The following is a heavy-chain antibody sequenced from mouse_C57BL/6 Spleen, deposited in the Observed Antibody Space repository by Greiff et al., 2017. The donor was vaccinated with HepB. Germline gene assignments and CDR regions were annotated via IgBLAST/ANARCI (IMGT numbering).Heavy chain of an antibody. J-gene: IGHJ4*01. V-gene: IGHV5-9-1*02. CDR3: TRGGNYSFYAMDY. Sequence: EVKLVESGEGLVKPGGSLKLSCAASGFTFSSYAMSWVRQTPEKRLEWVAYISSGGDYIYYADTVKGRFTISRDNARNTLYLQMSSLKSEDTAMYYCTRGGNYSFYAMDYWGQGTSVTVSS. CDR2: ISSGGDYI. D-gene: IGHD2-1*01. CDR1: GFTFSSYA.